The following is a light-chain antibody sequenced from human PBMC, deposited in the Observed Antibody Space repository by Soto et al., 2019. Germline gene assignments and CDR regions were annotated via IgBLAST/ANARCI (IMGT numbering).Light chain of an antibody. Sequence: DIQMTQSPSSLSASVGDRVTITCRASQSISNYLNWYQQKPGKAHKLLIYAASTLQSGVPSRFSGSGSGTDFTLTISSLQPEDFATYYCQQSYSSLAMYTFGQGTKLEIK. J-gene: IGKJ2*01. CDR1: QSISNY. V-gene: IGKV1-39*01. CDR3: QQSYSSLAMYT. CDR2: AAS.